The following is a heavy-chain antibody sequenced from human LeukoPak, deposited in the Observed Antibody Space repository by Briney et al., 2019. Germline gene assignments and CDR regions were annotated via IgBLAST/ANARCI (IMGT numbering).Heavy chain of an antibody. CDR2: ISSRSSTI. D-gene: IGHD3-22*01. J-gene: IGHJ4*02. CDR1: GFTLSSYS. Sequence: PGGSLRLSCAASGFTLSSYSMNWVRQAPGKGLEWVSYISSRSSTIYYADSVKGRFTISRDNAKNSLYLQMNSLRAEDTAVYYCARDDLNYDSSGYFDYWGQGTLVTVSS. V-gene: IGHV3-48*01. CDR3: ARDDLNYDSSGYFDY.